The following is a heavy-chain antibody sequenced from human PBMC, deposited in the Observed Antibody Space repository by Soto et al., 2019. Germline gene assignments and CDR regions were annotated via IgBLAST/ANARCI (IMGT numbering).Heavy chain of an antibody. V-gene: IGHV5-51*01. CDR2: IYPGDSDT. D-gene: IGHD3-10*01. CDR3: ASGSGSYYNTLYYFDY. Sequence: GESLKISCTGSGYSFTSYWIGWVRQMPGKGLEWMGIIYPGDSDTRYSPSFQGQVTISADKSISTAYLQWSSLKASDTAMYYCASGSGSYYNTLYYFDYWGQGTLVTVSS. CDR1: GYSFTSYW. J-gene: IGHJ4*02.